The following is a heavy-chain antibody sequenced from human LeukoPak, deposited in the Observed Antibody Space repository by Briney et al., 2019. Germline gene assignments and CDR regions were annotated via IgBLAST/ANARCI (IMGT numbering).Heavy chain of an antibody. Sequence: SETLSLTCAVYGGSFSGYYWSWIRQPPGKGLEWIGEINHSGSTNYNPSLKSRVTISVDTSKNQFSLKLSSVTAADTAVYYCARHPGIAVAGKGYYFDYWGQGTLVTVSS. CDR3: ARHPGIAVAGKGYYFDY. CDR1: GGSFSGYY. J-gene: IGHJ4*02. V-gene: IGHV4-34*01. D-gene: IGHD6-19*01. CDR2: INHSGST.